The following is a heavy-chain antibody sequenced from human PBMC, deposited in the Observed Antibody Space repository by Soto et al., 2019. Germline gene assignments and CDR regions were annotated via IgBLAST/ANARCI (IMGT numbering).Heavy chain of an antibody. CDR2: IYYAGTT. V-gene: IGHV4-59*08. CDR1: SGSINNYY. J-gene: IGHJ4*02. Sequence: SETLSLTCTVSSGSINNYYWSWIRQPPGKGLEFVGYIYYAGTTTYNPSLKSRVTISVDTSKNQFSLKLSSVTAADTAVYYCARLGGYYQALDSWGQGTLVTVSS. CDR3: ARLGGYYQALDS. D-gene: IGHD3-22*01.